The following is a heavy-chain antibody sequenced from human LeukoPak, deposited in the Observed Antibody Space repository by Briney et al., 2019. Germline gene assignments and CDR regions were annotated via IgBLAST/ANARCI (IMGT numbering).Heavy chain of an antibody. CDR3: AREAGQRWGYSSSWYLHYYYYYMDV. Sequence: PSETLSLTCTVSGGSISSYYWSWIRQPPGKGLEWIGYIYYSGSTNYNPSLKSRVTMSVDTSKNQFSLKLSSVTAADTAVYYCAREAGQRWGYSSSWYLHYYYYYMDVWGKGTTVTISS. CDR2: IYYSGST. J-gene: IGHJ6*03. D-gene: IGHD6-13*01. V-gene: IGHV4-59*12. CDR1: GGSISSYY.